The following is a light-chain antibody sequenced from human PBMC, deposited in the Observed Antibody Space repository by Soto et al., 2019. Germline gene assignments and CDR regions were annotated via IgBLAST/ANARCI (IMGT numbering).Light chain of an antibody. CDR1: QSVSSSY. CDR2: GAS. Sequence: EIVMTESPATLSVSPGEGATLSCRASQSVSSSYLAWYQQKPGQAPRLLIYGASSRATGIPDRFSGSGSGTDFTLTISRLEPEDFAVYYCQQYGSSLSITFGQGTRLEIK. CDR3: QQYGSSLSIT. J-gene: IGKJ5*01. V-gene: IGKV3-20*01.